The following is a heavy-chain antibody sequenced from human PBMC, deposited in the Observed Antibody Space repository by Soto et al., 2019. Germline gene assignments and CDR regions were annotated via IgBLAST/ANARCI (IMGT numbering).Heavy chain of an antibody. CDR3: VSVVAIPGHPDN. D-gene: IGHD2-15*01. CDR1: GATFSSYA. CDR2: IVPTVDTS. V-gene: IGHV1-69*14. J-gene: IGHJ4*02. Sequence: QVQLVQSGAEVRQPASSVKVSCKTSGATFSSYAITWVRQAPGQGLEWMGGIVPTVDTSTYAQKFQGRVTTTADKFTNTVYMELSSLRSDDTAVYYLVSVVAIPGHPDNWGQGTLGTVSS.